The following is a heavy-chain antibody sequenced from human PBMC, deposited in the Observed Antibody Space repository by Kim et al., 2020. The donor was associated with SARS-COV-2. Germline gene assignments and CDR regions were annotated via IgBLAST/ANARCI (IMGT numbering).Heavy chain of an antibody. CDR3: SRAQPSSWYHLGVAYYYS. J-gene: IGHJ6*03. V-gene: IGHV4-59*01. CDR2: IYYSGST. Sequence: SETLSLTCTVSGGSISSYYWSWIRQPPGKGLEWIGYIYYSGSTNYNPSLKGRVTISVDTSKNQLSLKLSSLTAAATAGYYCSRAQPSSWYHLGVAYYYS. CDR1: GGSISSYY. D-gene: IGHD6-13*01.